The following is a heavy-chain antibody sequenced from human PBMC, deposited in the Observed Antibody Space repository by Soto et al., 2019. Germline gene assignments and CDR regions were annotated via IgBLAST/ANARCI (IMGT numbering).Heavy chain of an antibody. D-gene: IGHD1-1*01. Sequence: EVQLVESGGGLVQPGGSPKISCAASGFALSDSAVHWVRQAPGKGLEWVGRIKTRADNYATVLAASVRGRFTIFRDDSSNTASLQMTSLRTEDTAVYFCTRLSGPEVYGFDSWGQGTLVTVSS. V-gene: IGHV3-73*02. J-gene: IGHJ5*01. CDR2: IKTRADNYAT. CDR3: TRLSGPEVYGFDS. CDR1: GFALSDSA.